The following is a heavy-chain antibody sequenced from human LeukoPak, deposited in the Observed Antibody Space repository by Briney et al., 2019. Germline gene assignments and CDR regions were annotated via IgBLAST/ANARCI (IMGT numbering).Heavy chain of an antibody. V-gene: IGHV3-33*01. J-gene: IGHJ6*02. D-gene: IGHD2-2*02. CDR3: ARDLRSYCSSTSCYTRYYYYGMDV. Sequence: PGGSLRLSCAASGFTFSSYGMHWVRQAPGKGLEWVAVIWYDGSNKYYADSVKGRFTISRDNSKNTLYLQMNSLRAEDTAVYYCARDLRSYCSSTSCYTRYYYYGMDVWGQGTTVTVSS. CDR2: IWYDGSNK. CDR1: GFTFSSYG.